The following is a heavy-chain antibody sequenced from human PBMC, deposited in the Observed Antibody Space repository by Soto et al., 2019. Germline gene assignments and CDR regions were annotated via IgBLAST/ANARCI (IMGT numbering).Heavy chain of an antibody. CDR2: IYYSGRT. Sequence: PSETLSLTCTVSGGSISSYYWSWIRQPPGKGLEWIGYIYYSGRTNYNPSLKSRVTISVDTSKNQFSLKLSSVTAADTAVYYCARSTYYDFWSGYYYPLTDAFDIWGQGTMVTVSS. D-gene: IGHD3-3*01. J-gene: IGHJ3*02. V-gene: IGHV4-59*01. CDR3: ARSTYYDFWSGYYYPLTDAFDI. CDR1: GGSISSYY.